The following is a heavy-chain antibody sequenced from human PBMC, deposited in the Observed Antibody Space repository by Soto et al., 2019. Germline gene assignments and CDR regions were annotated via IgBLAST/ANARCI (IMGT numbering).Heavy chain of an antibody. CDR1: GYPFSDNQ. CDR2: INPKSDDT. V-gene: IGHV1-2*02. CDR3: AHRPSGWYLFDY. J-gene: IGHJ4*02. D-gene: IGHD6-19*01. Sequence: ASVKVSCKASGYPFSDNQIHWLRRAPGQGLEWMGRINPKSDDTNYAQKFQGRVTMTRDTSIDTAYLELTGLTSDDTATYYCAHRPSGWYLFDYWGQGTLVTVSS.